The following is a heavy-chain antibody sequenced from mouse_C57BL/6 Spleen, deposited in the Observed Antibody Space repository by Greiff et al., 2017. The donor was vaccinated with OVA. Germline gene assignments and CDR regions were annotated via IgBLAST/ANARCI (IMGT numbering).Heavy chain of an antibody. CDR2: IRSKSNNYAT. CDR1: GFSFNTYA. J-gene: IGHJ3*01. CDR3: VRRDNYAFAY. Sequence: EVKLMESGGGLVQPKGSLKLSCAASGFSFNTYAMNWVRQAPGKGLEWVARIRSKSNNYATYYADSVKDRFTISRDESESMLYLQRNNLKNEDTAMYYCVRRDNYAFAYWGQGTLVTVSA. D-gene: IGHD1-3*01. V-gene: IGHV10-1*01.